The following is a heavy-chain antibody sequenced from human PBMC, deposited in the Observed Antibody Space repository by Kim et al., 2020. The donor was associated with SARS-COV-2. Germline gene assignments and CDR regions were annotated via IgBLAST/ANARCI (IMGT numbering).Heavy chain of an antibody. J-gene: IGHJ4*02. CDR2: IWYDGSNK. Sequence: GGSLRLSCAASGFTFSSYGMHWVRQAPGKGLEWVAVIWYDGSNKYYADSVKGRFTISRDNSKNTLYLQMNSLRAEDTAVYYCARDLCGHDILTGEQKCPFDYWGQGTLVTVSS. CDR1: GFTFSSYG. V-gene: IGHV3-33*01. D-gene: IGHD3-9*01. CDR3: ARDLCGHDILTGEQKCPFDY.